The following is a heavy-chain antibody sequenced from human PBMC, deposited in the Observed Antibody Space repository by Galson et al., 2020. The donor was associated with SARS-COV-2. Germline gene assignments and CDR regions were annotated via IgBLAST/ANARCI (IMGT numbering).Heavy chain of an antibody. CDR1: GGSITSGDFC. V-gene: IGHV4-30-4*01. J-gene: IGHJ4*02. D-gene: IGHD3-3*01. CDR2: IYCHGRT. CDR3: ARVMDPSGRASGHDY. Sequence: ETSETLSLTCTVSGGSITSGDFCWSWIRQPPGKGLEWIGYIYCHGRTYYNPPLKSRVSSSVDTSRNQFSLNLSSVTAADMAVYYCARVMDPSGRASGHDYWGQGILVTVSS.